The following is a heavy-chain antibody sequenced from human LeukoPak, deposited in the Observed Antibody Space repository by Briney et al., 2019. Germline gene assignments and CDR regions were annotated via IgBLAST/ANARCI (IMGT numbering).Heavy chain of an antibody. CDR2: IYYSGST. D-gene: IGHD3-10*01. Sequence: SETLSLTCTVSGGSISSYYWSWIRQPPGKGREWIGYIYYSGSTNYNPSLKRRVTISVDTSKNQFSLKLSSVTAADTAVYYCARHDPSMVRGARGYFDYWGQGTLVTVSS. V-gene: IGHV4-59*08. CDR3: ARHDPSMVRGARGYFDY. CDR1: GGSISSYY. J-gene: IGHJ4*02.